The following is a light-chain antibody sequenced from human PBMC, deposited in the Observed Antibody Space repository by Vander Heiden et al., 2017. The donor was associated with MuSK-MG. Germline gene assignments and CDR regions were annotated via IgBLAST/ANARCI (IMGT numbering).Light chain of an antibody. Sequence: SVLTQFPGTLSLSLGEGATLSCKTIHTVSSGFLAWYHQKSGQAPRLVIYGTSNRAAGVPDRFSGSVSGTDFTLSINRLEPEDVGVYYCQLYDSSLITFGQGTRLEIK. J-gene: IGKJ5*01. CDR2: GTS. V-gene: IGKV3-20*01. CDR3: QLYDSSLIT. CDR1: HTVSSGF.